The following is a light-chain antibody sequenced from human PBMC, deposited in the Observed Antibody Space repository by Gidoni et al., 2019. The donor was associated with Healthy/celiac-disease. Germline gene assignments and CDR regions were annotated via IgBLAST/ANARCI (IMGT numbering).Light chain of an antibody. CDR1: RSVSSY. CDR2: DAS. CDR3: QQRSNWPTWT. V-gene: IGKV3-11*01. Sequence: ELVLTQSPATLSLSPGERATLSCRASRSVSSYLAWYQLKPGQAPRLLIYDASNRATGIPARFSGSGSGTDFTLTISSLEPEDFAVYYCQQRSNWPTWTFGQGTKVEIK. J-gene: IGKJ1*01.